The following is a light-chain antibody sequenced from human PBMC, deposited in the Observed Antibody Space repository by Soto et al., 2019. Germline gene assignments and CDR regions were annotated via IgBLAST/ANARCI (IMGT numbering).Light chain of an antibody. Sequence: QPARTQPGSVAGSPGQSITIACTGTSSAIGSYNRVSWYQQPPGTAPKLIIYEVNNRPSGVPDRFSGSKSGNTASLTISGLQAEDEADYYCNSFTTSSTYVFGTGTKGTVL. CDR3: NSFTTSSTYV. CDR1: SSAIGSYNR. J-gene: IGLJ1*01. CDR2: EVN. V-gene: IGLV2-18*02.